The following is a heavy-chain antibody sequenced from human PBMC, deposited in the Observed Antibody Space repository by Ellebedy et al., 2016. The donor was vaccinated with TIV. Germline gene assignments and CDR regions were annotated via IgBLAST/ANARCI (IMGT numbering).Heavy chain of an antibody. CDR3: ASLEMATILDAFDI. Sequence: MLSETLSLTCAVYGGSFSGYYWSWIRQPPGKGLEWFGDINHSGSTNYNPSLKSRVTISLDTSKNQFSLKLSSVTAADTAVYYCASLEMATILDAFDIWGQGTKVTVSS. J-gene: IGHJ3*02. V-gene: IGHV4-34*01. CDR1: GGSFSGYY. CDR2: INHSGST. D-gene: IGHD5-24*01.